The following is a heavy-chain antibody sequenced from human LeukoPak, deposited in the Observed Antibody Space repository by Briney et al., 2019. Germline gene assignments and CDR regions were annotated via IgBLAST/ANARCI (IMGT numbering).Heavy chain of an antibody. V-gene: IGHV4-59*11. CDR3: AKGEDFWSGYLNEYYYYYMDV. J-gene: IGHJ6*03. D-gene: IGHD3-3*01. CDR1: GGSISSHY. CDR2: IYYSGST. Sequence: SETLSLTCTVSGGSISSHYWSWIRQPPGKGLEWIGYIYYSGSTNYNPSLKSRVTISVDTSKNQFSLQLNSVTPEDTAVYYCAKGEDFWSGYLNEYYYYYMDVWGKGTTVTVSS.